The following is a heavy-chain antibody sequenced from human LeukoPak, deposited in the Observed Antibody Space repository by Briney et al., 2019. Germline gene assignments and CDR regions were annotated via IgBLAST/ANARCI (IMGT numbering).Heavy chain of an antibody. CDR2: IYPGDSDT. Sequence: GESLKISCTGSGYSFTSYWIGWVRQMPGKGLEWMGIIYPGDSDTRYSPSFQGQVTISADKSISTSYLQWSSLKASDTAMYYCARHGRIQLWLRRSDYYYGMDVWGQGTTVTVSS. CDR1: GYSFTSYW. D-gene: IGHD5-18*01. J-gene: IGHJ6*02. CDR3: ARHGRIQLWLRRSDYYYGMDV. V-gene: IGHV5-51*01.